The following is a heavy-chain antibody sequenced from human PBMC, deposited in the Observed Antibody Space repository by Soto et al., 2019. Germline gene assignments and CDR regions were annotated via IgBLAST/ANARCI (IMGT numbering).Heavy chain of an antibody. Sequence: GASVKVSCKASGGTFSSYTISWVRQAPGQGLEWMGRIIPILGIANYAQKFQGRVTITADKSTSTAYMELSSLRSEDTAVYYCARGAVVVPAAMLDYWGQGTLLTVSS. V-gene: IGHV1-69*02. J-gene: IGHJ4*02. CDR2: IIPILGIA. D-gene: IGHD2-2*01. CDR1: GGTFSSYT. CDR3: ARGAVVVPAAMLDY.